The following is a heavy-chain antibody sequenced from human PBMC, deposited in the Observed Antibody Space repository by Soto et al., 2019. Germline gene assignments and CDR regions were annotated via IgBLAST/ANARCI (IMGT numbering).Heavy chain of an antibody. CDR1: GGSLSTNP. J-gene: IGHJ4*02. CDR2: TGSGTGPG. CDR3: ARRDSGGFFRYFDS. V-gene: IGHV1-69*06. D-gene: IGHD2-15*01. Sequence: SVKVSCKASGGSLSTNPISWVRQAPGQGLEWMGGTGSGTGPGNNAQKFQGRLTVTADKSTSTVYMELTNLSSEDTAVYYCARRDSGGFFRYFDSWGQGTLVTVSS.